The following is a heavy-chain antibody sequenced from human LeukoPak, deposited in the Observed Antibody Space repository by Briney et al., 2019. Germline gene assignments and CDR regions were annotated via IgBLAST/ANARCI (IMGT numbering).Heavy chain of an antibody. J-gene: IGHJ6*02. D-gene: IGHD1-1*01. CDR2: IRSKTNNYTT. Sequence: GGSLRLSCAASDFPFSGSALHWVRQASGGGLQWIGRIRSKTNNYTTTYIASVRGRFTISRDDSKNTTFLQMISLETEDTAIYYCTSRGTAGSRGMDVWGQGTAVTVSS. CDR3: TSRGTAGSRGMDV. V-gene: IGHV3-73*01. CDR1: DFPFSGSA.